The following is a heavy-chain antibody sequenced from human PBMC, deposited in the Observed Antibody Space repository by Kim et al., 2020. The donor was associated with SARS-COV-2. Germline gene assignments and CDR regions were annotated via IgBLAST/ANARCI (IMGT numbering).Heavy chain of an antibody. V-gene: IGHV3-33*01. Sequence: GGSLRLSCAASGFTFTNYGMHWVRQAPGKGLEWVAVIWYDGRKIYYADSVKGRFSISRDNSKNTLYLQMNSLSVEDTAVYYCARGCGGDCYGWLDPWGQG. CDR2: IWYDGRKI. J-gene: IGHJ5*02. CDR3: ARGCGGDCYGWLDP. D-gene: IGHD2-21*02. CDR1: GFTFTNYG.